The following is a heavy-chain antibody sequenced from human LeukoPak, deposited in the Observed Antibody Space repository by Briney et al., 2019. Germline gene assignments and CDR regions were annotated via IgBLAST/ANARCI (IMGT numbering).Heavy chain of an antibody. CDR3: VRSSYDSSGYYDY. V-gene: IGHV3-74*01. D-gene: IGHD3-22*01. CDR2: IISDGSNT. J-gene: IGHJ4*02. Sequence: GGSLRLSCAASGFTFSSYWMHWVRQAPGKGLVWVSRIISDGSNTTYADSVKGRFTISRDNAKNTLCLQMSSLRAEDTAVYYCVRSSYDSSGYYDYWGQGTLVTVSS. CDR1: GFTFSSYW.